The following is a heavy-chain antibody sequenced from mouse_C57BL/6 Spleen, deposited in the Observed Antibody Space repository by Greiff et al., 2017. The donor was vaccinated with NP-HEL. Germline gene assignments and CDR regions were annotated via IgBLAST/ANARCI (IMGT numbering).Heavy chain of an antibody. J-gene: IGHJ1*03. CDR3: ARGKDYDGYFDV. CDR1: GYTFTSYW. CDR2: IHPNSGST. V-gene: IGHV1-64*01. D-gene: IGHD2-4*01. Sequence: QVQLKQPGAELVKPGASVKLSCKASGYTFTSYWMHWVKQRPGQGLEWIGMIHPNSGSTNYNEKFKSKATLTVDKSSSTAYMQLSSLTSEDSAVYYCARGKDYDGYFDVWGTGTTVTVSS.